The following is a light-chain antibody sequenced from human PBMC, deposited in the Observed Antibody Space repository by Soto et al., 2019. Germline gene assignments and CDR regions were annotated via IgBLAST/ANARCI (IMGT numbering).Light chain of an antibody. Sequence: PGDRANLSCRASQSVSRYLALYQQKPGQAPRLLIYDASNRATGIPARFSGGGSGTDFTLTIISLEPEDFAVYYCQQRSDWPPITFGQGTRLEIK. CDR1: QSVSRY. V-gene: IGKV3-11*01. CDR2: DAS. CDR3: QQRSDWPPIT. J-gene: IGKJ5*01.